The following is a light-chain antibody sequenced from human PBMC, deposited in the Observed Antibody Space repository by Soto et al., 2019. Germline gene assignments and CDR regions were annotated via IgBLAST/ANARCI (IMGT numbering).Light chain of an antibody. CDR3: LLYYGGAQLV. CDR2: TTN. J-gene: IGLJ3*02. Sequence: QAVVTQEPSLTVSPGGTVTLTCASSTGAVTSGNYPSWFQQRPGQAPRTLIYTTNSKHSWTPARFSGSLLGDKAALTLSGGQPEDGADYYCLLYYGGAQLVFGGGTKLTVL. V-gene: IGLV7-43*01. CDR1: TGAVTSGNY.